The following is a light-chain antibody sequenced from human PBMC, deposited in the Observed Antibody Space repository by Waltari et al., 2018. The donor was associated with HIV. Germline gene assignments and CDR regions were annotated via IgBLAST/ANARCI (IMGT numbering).Light chain of an antibody. V-gene: IGLV3-21*02. CDR2: DAS. Sequence: SYVLTQPPSVSESPGQTARIPCGGDNLATKTVTWFQHKPGQAPVLVLYDASGRPSGIPERFSGSNSENTATLTISRVEAGDEADYYCQVWDSKTDHVIFGGGTKLIVL. CDR3: QVWDSKTDHVI. J-gene: IGLJ2*01. CDR1: NLATKT.